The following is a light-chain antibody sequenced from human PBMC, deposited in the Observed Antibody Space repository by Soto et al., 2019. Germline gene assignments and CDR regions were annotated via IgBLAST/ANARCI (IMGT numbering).Light chain of an antibody. J-gene: IGLJ1*01. Sequence: QSVLTQPASVSGSPGQSITISCTGTSSDVGAYDFVSWYQQHPDKAPKLMIYEVSNRPSGVSNRFSGSKSVNTATLTISGLQAEDEADYYCSSYTSSSTRVFGPGTKGTVL. V-gene: IGLV2-14*03. CDR1: SSDVGAYDF. CDR3: SSYTSSSTRV. CDR2: EVS.